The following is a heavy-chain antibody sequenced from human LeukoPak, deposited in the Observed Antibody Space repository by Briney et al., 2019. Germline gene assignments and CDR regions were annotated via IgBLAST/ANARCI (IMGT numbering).Heavy chain of an antibody. CDR2: IYHSGST. Sequence: SETLSLTCTVSAYSISSGYYWGWIRQPPGKGLEWIGSIYHSGSTYYNPSLKSRVTMSVDTSKHQFSLKLSSVTAADTAVYFCARNYYDTKKPWDWGQGTLVTVSS. CDR1: AYSISSGYY. V-gene: IGHV4-38-2*02. D-gene: IGHD3-22*01. CDR3: ARNYYDTKKPWD. J-gene: IGHJ4*02.